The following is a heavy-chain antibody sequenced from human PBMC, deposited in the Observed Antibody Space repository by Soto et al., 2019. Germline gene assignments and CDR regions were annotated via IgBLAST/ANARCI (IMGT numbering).Heavy chain of an antibody. V-gene: IGHV4-34*01. J-gene: IGHJ4*02. CDR3: ARGVNKYGGNWPFDY. D-gene: IGHD2-15*01. Sequence: SETLSLTCAVYGGSFSGYYWSWIRQPPGKGLEWIGEINHSGSTNYNPSLKSRVTISVDTSKNQFSLKLSSVTAADTAVYYCARGVNKYGGNWPFDYWGQGTLVTVSS. CDR1: GGSFSGYY. CDR2: INHSGST.